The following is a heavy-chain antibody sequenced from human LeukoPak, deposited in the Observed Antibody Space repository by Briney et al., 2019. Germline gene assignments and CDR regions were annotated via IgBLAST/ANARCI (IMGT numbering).Heavy chain of an antibody. CDR1: GYRFTSYW. J-gene: IGHJ6*02. V-gene: IGHV5-51*01. Sequence: GGALKISFQGSGYRFTSYWIGWVRPMPGKGLEWMGIIYPGDSDTRYSPSFQGQVTISADKSIRTAYLQWSSLKASDTAMSYCARQGRGMDVWGQGTTVTVSS. CDR2: IYPGDSDT. CDR3: ARQGRGMDV.